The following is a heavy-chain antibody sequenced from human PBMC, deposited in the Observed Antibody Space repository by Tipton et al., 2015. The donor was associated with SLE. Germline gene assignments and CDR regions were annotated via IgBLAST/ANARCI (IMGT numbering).Heavy chain of an antibody. CDR1: EGYISNAFY. Sequence: TLSLTCTVSEGYISNAFYWSWIRQPAGKGLEWIGRIYTSGTTRYNPSLKSRVTMSVDTSKNQFSLKLKSVTAADSAVYYCARERYCSGASRYAPDYWGQGTLVTVSS. CDR2: IYTSGTT. D-gene: IGHD2-2*01. V-gene: IGHV4-4*07. J-gene: IGHJ4*02. CDR3: ARERYCSGASRYAPDY.